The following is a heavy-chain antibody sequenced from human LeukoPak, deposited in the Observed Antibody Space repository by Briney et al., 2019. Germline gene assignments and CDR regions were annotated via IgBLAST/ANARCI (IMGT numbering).Heavy chain of an antibody. J-gene: IGHJ1*01. V-gene: IGHV3-23*01. Sequence: TSETLSLTCTVSGGSISSSSYYWGWIRQAPGKGLEWVSAISGSGGTTYYADSVKGRFTFSRDNSKNTLYLQMNSLRAEDTAVYYCAKEEGYYYDSGGYYVEYFQHWGQGTLVTVSS. CDR1: GGSISSSSYY. D-gene: IGHD3-22*01. CDR2: ISGSGGTT. CDR3: AKEEGYYYDSGGYYVEYFQH.